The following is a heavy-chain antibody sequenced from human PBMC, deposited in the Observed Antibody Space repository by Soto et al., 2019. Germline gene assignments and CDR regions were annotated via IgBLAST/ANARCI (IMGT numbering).Heavy chain of an antibody. Sequence: QVQLVQSGAEVKKPGASVKVACRASGYTFTSYGISWVRQAPGQGLEWMGWISPYNGNTNYAQKFQGRVTMTTDTSKSTAYMELRSVRSDDTAVYYCARGRGDTAISLFDYWGKGTLVTVSS. V-gene: IGHV1-18*01. D-gene: IGHD5-18*01. J-gene: IGHJ4*02. CDR3: ARGRGDTAISLFDY. CDR1: GYTFTSYG. CDR2: ISPYNGNT.